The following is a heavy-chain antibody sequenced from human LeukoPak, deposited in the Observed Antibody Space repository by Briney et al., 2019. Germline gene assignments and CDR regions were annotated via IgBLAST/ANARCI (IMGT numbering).Heavy chain of an antibody. D-gene: IGHD4/OR15-4a*01. CDR3: AKGTRKLTFDY. V-gene: IGHV3-30*02. CDR1: GFIFSSYG. CDR2: IRYDGRNK. J-gene: IGHJ4*02. Sequence: GWSLRLSCAASGFIFSSYGMHWVRQAPGKGLEWVAFIRYDGRNKYYADSVKGRFTISRDNSKNTLYLQMNSLRGEDTAVYYCAKGTRKLTFDYWGQGTLVTVSS.